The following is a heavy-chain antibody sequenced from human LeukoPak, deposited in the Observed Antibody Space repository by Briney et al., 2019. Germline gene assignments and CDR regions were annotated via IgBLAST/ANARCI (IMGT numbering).Heavy chain of an antibody. D-gene: IGHD1-26*01. CDR3: ARDEAAYSGSPLDY. Sequence: GGSLRLSCAAPGFTFSSYAMHWVRQAPGKGLEWVAVISYDGSNKYYADSVKGRFTISRDNSKNTLYLQMNSLRAEDTAVYYCARDEAAYSGSPLDYWGQGTLVTVSS. CDR2: ISYDGSNK. CDR1: GFTFSSYA. J-gene: IGHJ4*02. V-gene: IGHV3-30-3*01.